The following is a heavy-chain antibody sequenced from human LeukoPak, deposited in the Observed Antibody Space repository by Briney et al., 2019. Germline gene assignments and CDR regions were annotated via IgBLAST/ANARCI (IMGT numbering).Heavy chain of an antibody. CDR1: GFTFSSYA. CDR3: AKLGGQEVHNYYVAV. Sequence: GGSLRLSCAASGFTFSSYAMSWVRQAPGKGLEWVSGIIDNGYITYYANSVRGRFTISRDNSKNTLFLQMNSLRAEDTAVYYCAKLGGQEVHNYYVAVWGKGTTVGVSS. CDR2: IIDNGYIT. J-gene: IGHJ6*03. V-gene: IGHV3-23*01. D-gene: IGHD3-16*01.